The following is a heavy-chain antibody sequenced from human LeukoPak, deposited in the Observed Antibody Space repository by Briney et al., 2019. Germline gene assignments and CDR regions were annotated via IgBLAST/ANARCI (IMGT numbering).Heavy chain of an antibody. CDR3: AKVWSGTYLDY. CDR2: VTGSGGST. D-gene: IGHD3-3*01. CDR1: GFTFSSYG. V-gene: IGHV3-23*01. J-gene: IGHJ4*02. Sequence: GGTLRLSCAASGFTFSSYGMSWVRQAPGKGLEWVSGVTGSGGSTYYADSVKGRFTISRDNSKNTLYLQMNSLRADDTAIYFCAKVWSGTYLDYWGQGTLVTVSS.